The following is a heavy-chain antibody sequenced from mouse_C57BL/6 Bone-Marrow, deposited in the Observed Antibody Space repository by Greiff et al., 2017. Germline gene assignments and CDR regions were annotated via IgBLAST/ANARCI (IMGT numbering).Heavy chain of an antibody. J-gene: IGHJ3*01. CDR2: IRLKSDNYAT. V-gene: IGHV6-3*01. CDR3: TGEYYYGSSYGFAY. CDR1: GFTFSNYW. D-gene: IGHD1-1*01. Sequence: EVKVEESGGGLVQPGGSMKLSCVASGFTFSNYWMNWVRQSPEKGLEWVAQIRLKSDNYATHYAESVKGRFTISRDDSKSSVYLQMNNLRAEDTGIYYCTGEYYYGSSYGFAYWGQGTLVTVSA.